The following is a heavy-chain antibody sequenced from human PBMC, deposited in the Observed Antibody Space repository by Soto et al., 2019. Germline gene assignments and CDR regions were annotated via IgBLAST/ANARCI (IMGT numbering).Heavy chain of an antibody. Sequence: QVQLVQSVAEVKKPGASVKVSCKASGYTFTGYYMHWVRQAPGQGLEWMGWINPNSGGTNYAQKFQGRVTMTRDTSISTAYMELSSLTSGDTAVYYCARGVSVALSYCQYWGQGTLVTVSS. CDR2: INPNSGGT. CDR3: ARGVSVALSYCQY. CDR1: GYTFTGYY. V-gene: IGHV1-2*02. D-gene: IGHD2-15*01. J-gene: IGHJ1*01.